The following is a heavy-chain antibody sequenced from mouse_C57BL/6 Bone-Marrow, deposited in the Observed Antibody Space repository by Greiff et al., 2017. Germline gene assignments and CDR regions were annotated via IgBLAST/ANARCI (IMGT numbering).Heavy chain of an antibody. CDR2: IHPNSGST. V-gene: IGHV1-64*01. CDR3: ARSRIYGYAMDY. Sequence: QVQLKQPGAELVKPGASVKLSCKASGYTFTSYWMHWVKQRPGQGLEWIGMIHPNSGSTNYNEKFKSKATLTVDKSSSTAYMQLSSLTSEDSAVYYCARSRIYGYAMDYWGQGTSVTVSS. J-gene: IGHJ4*01. CDR1: GYTFTSYW. D-gene: IGHD1-1*02.